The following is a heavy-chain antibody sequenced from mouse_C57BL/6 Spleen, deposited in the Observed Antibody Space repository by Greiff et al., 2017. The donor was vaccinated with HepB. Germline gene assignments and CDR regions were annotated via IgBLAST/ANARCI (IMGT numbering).Heavy chain of an antibody. CDR3: AIMDRDSSGYRAWFAY. Sequence: LQQSGPELVKPGASVKISCKASGYSFTDYNMNWVKQSNGKSLEWIGVINPYYGTTSYNQKFKGKATLTVDQSSSTAYMQLNSLTSEDSAVYYGAIMDRDSSGYRAWFAYWGQGTLVTVSA. V-gene: IGHV1-39*01. J-gene: IGHJ3*01. CDR2: INPYYGTT. D-gene: IGHD3-2*02. CDR1: GYSFTDYN.